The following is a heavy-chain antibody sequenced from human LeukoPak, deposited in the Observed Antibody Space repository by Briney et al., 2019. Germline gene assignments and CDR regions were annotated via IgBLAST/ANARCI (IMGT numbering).Heavy chain of an antibody. J-gene: IGHJ4*02. CDR2: IRYDGSNK. D-gene: IGHD5-18*01. CDR3: AKDWGIQLWVRRWVPYFDY. V-gene: IGHV3-30*02. CDR1: GFTFSSCG. Sequence: GGSLRLSCAASGFTFSSCGMHWVRQAPGKGLEWVAFIRYDGSNKYYADSVKGRFTISRDNSKNTLYLQMNSLRAEDTAVYYCAKDWGIQLWVRRWVPYFDYWGQGTLVTVSS.